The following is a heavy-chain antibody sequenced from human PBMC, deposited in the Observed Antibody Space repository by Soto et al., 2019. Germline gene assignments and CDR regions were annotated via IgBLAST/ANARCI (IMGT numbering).Heavy chain of an antibody. CDR1: GYTFTSYY. V-gene: IGHV1-46*01. J-gene: IGHJ6*02. Sequence: ASVKVSCKASGYTFTSYYMHWVRQAPGQGLEWMGIINPSGGSTSYAQKFQGRVTMTRDTSTSTVYMELSSLRSEDTAVYYCARVYGDYGDYYYYYGMDVWGQGTTVTVSS. D-gene: IGHD4-17*01. CDR3: ARVYGDYGDYYYYYGMDV. CDR2: INPSGGST.